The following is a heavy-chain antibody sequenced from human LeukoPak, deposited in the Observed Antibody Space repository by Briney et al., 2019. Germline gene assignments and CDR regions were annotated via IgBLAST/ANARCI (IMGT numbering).Heavy chain of an antibody. CDR1: GFTFSNYW. D-gene: IGHD7-27*01. V-gene: IGHV3-74*01. Sequence: GGSLRLSCAASGFTFSNYWMHWVRQAPGKGLVWVSRINSDGSSTTYADSVKGRFTISRDNAKNTLYLQMNSLRAEDTAVYYCARAPTNWVYFDSWGQGTLVTVSS. CDR3: ARAPTNWVYFDS. CDR2: INSDGSST. J-gene: IGHJ4*02.